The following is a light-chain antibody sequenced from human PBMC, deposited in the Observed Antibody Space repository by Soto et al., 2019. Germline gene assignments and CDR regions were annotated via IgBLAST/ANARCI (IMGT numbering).Light chain of an antibody. CDR1: PGISNY. V-gene: IGKV1-17*03. Sequence: DIQMTQSPSAMSASVGDRVSITCRASPGISNYLAWFQQQQGKVPRRLIYAASTLHRGVPSRFSGSGSGSEFTLTISSLQPEDFATYYCLPHSGYPLTFGHGTKVEIK. CDR2: AAS. CDR3: LPHSGYPLT. J-gene: IGKJ1*01.